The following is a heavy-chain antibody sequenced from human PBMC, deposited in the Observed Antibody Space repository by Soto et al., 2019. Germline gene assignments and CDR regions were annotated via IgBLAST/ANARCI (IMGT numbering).Heavy chain of an antibody. CDR1: GFTFSSYA. Sequence: PGGSLRLSCAASGFTFSSYAMHWVRQAPGKGLEWVAVISYDGSNKYYADSVKGRFTISRDNSKNTLYLQMNSLRAEDTAVYYCARVRNYDSSGYYYDYWGQGTLVTVSS. D-gene: IGHD3-22*01. V-gene: IGHV3-30-3*01. CDR3: ARVRNYDSSGYYYDY. J-gene: IGHJ4*02. CDR2: ISYDGSNK.